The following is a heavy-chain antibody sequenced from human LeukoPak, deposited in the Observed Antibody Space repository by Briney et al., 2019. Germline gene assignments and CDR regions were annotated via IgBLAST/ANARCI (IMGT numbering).Heavy chain of an antibody. J-gene: IGHJ5*02. D-gene: IGHD5-18*01. CDR1: GFPFSNAW. Sequence: GGSLRLSCAASGFPFSNAWMHWVRQAPGKGLEWVGRIKNKSNGGTTDYAAPVKGRFSISRDDSKSTLYLQMSSLKTEDTAVYYCAKPTTYTALNWFDPWGQGTLVTVSS. CDR2: IKNKSNGGTT. V-gene: IGHV3-15*01. CDR3: AKPTTYTALNWFDP.